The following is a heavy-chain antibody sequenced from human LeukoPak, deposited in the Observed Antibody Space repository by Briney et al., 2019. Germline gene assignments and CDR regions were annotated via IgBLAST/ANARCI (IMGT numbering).Heavy chain of an antibody. V-gene: IGHV3-30*03. J-gene: IGHJ4*02. D-gene: IGHD6-19*01. Sequence: SGRSLRLSCAASGFTFSMNGMHWVRQAPGKGPEGVAVLSYDGKNVGYADSVKGRFTISRDNSKNTLYLQMNSLRPGDTAVYYCARDGVSSGWPLDLWGQGTLVTVSS. CDR2: LSYDGKNV. CDR3: ARDGVSSGWPLDL. CDR1: GFTFSMNG.